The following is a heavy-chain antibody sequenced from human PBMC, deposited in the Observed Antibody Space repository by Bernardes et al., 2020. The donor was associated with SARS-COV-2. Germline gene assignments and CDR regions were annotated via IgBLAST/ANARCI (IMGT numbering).Heavy chain of an antibody. Sequence: GSLRLSCEVSGFTFSSYTMNWVRQAPGKGLEWVSTITDSGDSTYYADSVKGRFTIPRDNSKDRLYLQMNSLRAEDTAVYFCAKRRVEWELLHYFDSWGQGTLVTVSS. CDR1: GFTFSSYT. V-gene: IGHV3-23*01. J-gene: IGHJ4*02. D-gene: IGHD1-26*01. CDR2: ITDSGDST. CDR3: AKRRVEWELLHYFDS.